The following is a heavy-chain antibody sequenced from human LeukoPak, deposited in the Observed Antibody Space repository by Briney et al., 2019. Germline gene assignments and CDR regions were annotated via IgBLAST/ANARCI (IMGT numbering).Heavy chain of an antibody. CDR3: ARDSGPSTISSWPFDY. J-gene: IGHJ4*02. Sequence: ASVKVSCKASGYTFTSYGISWVRQAPGQGLEWMGWISAYNGNTNYAQKPQGRVTMTTDTSTSTAYMELRSLRSDDTAVYYCARDSGPSTISSWPFDYWGQGTLVTVSS. V-gene: IGHV1-18*01. CDR1: GYTFTSYG. CDR2: ISAYNGNT. D-gene: IGHD6-13*01.